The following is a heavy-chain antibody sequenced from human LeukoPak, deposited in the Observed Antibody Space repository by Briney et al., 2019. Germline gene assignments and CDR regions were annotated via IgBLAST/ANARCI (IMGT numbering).Heavy chain of an antibody. D-gene: IGHD5-18*01. V-gene: IGHV4-34*01. CDR3: ARERWVNSYGSDFDY. Sequence: PSETLSLTCAVYGGSFSGYYWSWIRQPPGKRLEWIGEINHSGSTNYNPSLKSRVTISVDTSKNQFSLKLSSVTAADTAVYYCARERWVNSYGSDFDYWGQGTLVTVSS. CDR1: GGSFSGYY. CDR2: INHSGST. J-gene: IGHJ4*02.